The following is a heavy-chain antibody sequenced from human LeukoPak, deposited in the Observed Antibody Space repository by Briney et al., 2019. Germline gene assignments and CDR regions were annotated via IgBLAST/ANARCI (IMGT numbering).Heavy chain of an antibody. Sequence: PGRSPRLSCAASGFTFDDYAMHWVRQAPGKGLEWVSGISWNSGSIGYADSVKGRFTISRDNAKNSLYLQMNSLRAEDTAVYYCAKDSFGSSWGSYQEFDYWGQGTLVTVSS. V-gene: IGHV3-9*01. D-gene: IGHD3-16*01. CDR3: AKDSFGSSWGSYQEFDY. J-gene: IGHJ4*02. CDR2: ISWNSGSI. CDR1: GFTFDDYA.